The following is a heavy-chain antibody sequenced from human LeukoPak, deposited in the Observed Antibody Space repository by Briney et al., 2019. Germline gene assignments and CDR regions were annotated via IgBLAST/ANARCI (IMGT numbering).Heavy chain of an antibody. J-gene: IGHJ4*02. CDR3: AKALVRGVIITNFDY. D-gene: IGHD3-10*01. CDR2: ISGSGGST. CDR1: GFTFSSYG. Sequence: GGTLRLSCAASGFTFSSYGMSWVRQAPGKGLEWVSAISGSGGSTYYVDSVKGRFTISRDNAKNSLYLQMNSLRAEDTALYYCAKALVRGVIITNFDYWGQGTLVTVSS. V-gene: IGHV3-23*01.